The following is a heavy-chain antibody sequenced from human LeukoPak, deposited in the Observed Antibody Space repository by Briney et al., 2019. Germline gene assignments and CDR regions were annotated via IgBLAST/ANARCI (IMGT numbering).Heavy chain of an antibody. CDR1: GFTFSSYS. Sequence: GGSLRLSCAASGFTFSSYSMNWVRQAPGKGLEWSSYISSISGTINYADSVKGRFTNSGDNARNSLFLQMNSLRAEDTAVYYCARDHNYAFDYWGQGTLVTVSS. J-gene: IGHJ4*02. V-gene: IGHV3-48*01. CDR3: ARDHNYAFDY. CDR2: ISSISGTI. D-gene: IGHD5-18*01.